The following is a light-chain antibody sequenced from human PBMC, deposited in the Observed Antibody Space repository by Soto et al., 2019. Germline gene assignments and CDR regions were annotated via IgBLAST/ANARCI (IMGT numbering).Light chain of an antibody. V-gene: IGKV3-20*01. Sequence: EIVLTQSPGTLSLSPGERATLSCRASQSVSSSYLAWYQQKPGQAPRLLIYGASSRATGIPDRFSGSGSGTDFTLNISRLEPEDFEVYYCQQYGSSSLTFGGGTKVEIK. J-gene: IGKJ4*01. CDR3: QQYGSSSLT. CDR2: GAS. CDR1: QSVSSSY.